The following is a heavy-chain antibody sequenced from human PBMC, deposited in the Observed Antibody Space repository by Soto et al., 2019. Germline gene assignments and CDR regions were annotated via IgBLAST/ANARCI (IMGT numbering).Heavy chain of an antibody. D-gene: IGHD3-10*01. Sequence: KASETLSLTCAVYGGSFSGYYWSWIRQPPGKGLEWTGEINHSGSTNYNPSLKSRVTISVDTSKNQFSLKLSSVTAADTAVYYCARGPSLYYYGSGSLLGDYYGMDVWGQGTTVTVSS. V-gene: IGHV4-34*01. CDR2: INHSGST. CDR1: GGSFSGYY. CDR3: ARGPSLYYYGSGSLLGDYYGMDV. J-gene: IGHJ6*02.